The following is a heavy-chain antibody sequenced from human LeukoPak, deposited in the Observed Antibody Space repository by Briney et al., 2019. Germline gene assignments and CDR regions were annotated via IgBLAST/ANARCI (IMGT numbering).Heavy chain of an antibody. CDR3: ARDPTAQWLVPGYYYYMAV. J-gene: IGHJ6*03. V-gene: IGHV1-18*01. CDR1: GYTFTSYG. CDR2: ISAYNGNT. Sequence: ATVKVSCKASGYTFTSYGISWVRQAPGQGLEWMGWISAYNGNTNYAQKLQGRVTMTTDTSTSTAYMELSSLRSEDTAVYYCARDPTAQWLVPGYYYYMAVWGKGTTVTISS. D-gene: IGHD6-19*01.